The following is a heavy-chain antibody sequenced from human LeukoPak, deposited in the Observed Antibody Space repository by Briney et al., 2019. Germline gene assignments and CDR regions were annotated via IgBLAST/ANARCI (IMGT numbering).Heavy chain of an antibody. Sequence: GASVKVSCKASGYTFTGYYMHWVRQAPGQGLEWMGWINPNSGGTNYAQKFQGRVTMTRDTSISTACMELSRLRSDDTAVYYCARHNYYDSSGYEYWGQGTLVTVSS. J-gene: IGHJ4*02. CDR3: ARHNYYDSSGYEY. CDR2: INPNSGGT. D-gene: IGHD3-22*01. V-gene: IGHV1-2*02. CDR1: GYTFTGYY.